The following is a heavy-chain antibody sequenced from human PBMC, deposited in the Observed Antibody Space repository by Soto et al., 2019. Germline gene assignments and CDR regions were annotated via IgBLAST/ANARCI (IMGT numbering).Heavy chain of an antibody. CDR3: ARHEGNGNVWPLDY. Sequence: QVQLLESGPGLVKPSETLSLTCTVSGDSIGTTHSYWALIRQSPGKGLEWIGNIHYSGSTYYMPSLRSRVTLSVDTSKNQFSLRLTSVTAEDTAVYYCARHEGNGNVWPLDYWGQGILVTVSS. V-gene: IGHV4-39*01. CDR1: GDSIGTTHSY. D-gene: IGHD2-8*01. J-gene: IGHJ4*02. CDR2: IHYSGST.